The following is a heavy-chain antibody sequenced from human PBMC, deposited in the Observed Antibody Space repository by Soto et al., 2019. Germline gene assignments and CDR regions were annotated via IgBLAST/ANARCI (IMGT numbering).Heavy chain of an antibody. V-gene: IGHV3-23*01. J-gene: IGHJ2*01. CDR2: ISGSGGST. CDR3: FQAEDGIRDTVPVSAFLLNRSSDL. Sequence: GKGPEWVSAISGSGGSTYYADPVKGRFTISRDNSRNTLYLQMNSLRAEDTAEYFFFQAEDGIRDTVPVSAFLLNRSSDL. D-gene: IGHD2-15*01.